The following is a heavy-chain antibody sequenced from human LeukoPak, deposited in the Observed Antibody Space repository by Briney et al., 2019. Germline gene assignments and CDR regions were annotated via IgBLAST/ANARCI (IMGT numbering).Heavy chain of an antibody. D-gene: IGHD2-2*01. V-gene: IGHV5-51*01. J-gene: IGHJ4*02. Sequence: GESLKISCKGSGYSFTSYWIGWVRQMPGKGLEWMGIIYPGDSDTRYSPSFQGQVTISADKSISTAYLQWSSLKASDTAMYYCARLPWDDCSSTSCLAGPFDYWGQGTLVTVSS. CDR3: ARLPWDDCSSTSCLAGPFDY. CDR1: GYSFTSYW. CDR2: IYPGDSDT.